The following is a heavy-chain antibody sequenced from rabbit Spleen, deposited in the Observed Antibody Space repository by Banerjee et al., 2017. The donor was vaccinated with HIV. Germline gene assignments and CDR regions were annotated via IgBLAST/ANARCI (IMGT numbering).Heavy chain of an antibody. V-gene: IGHV1S43*01. Sequence: QEQLEESGGDLVKPGASLTLTCTASGFSFSSYYYMCWVRQAPGKGLEWIGCIYSGNGDRWHASWVNGRFTISKTSSTVDLKMTSLTAADTATYFCARSDFGSNINVWYFKLWGPGTLVTVS. CDR2: IYSGNGDR. D-gene: IGHD4-2*01. J-gene: IGHJ4*01. CDR1: GFSFSSYYY. CDR3: ARSDFGSNINVWYFKL.